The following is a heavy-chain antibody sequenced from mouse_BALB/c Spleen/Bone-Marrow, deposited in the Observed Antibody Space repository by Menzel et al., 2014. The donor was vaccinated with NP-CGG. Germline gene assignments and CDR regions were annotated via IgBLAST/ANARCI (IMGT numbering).Heavy chain of an antibody. D-gene: IGHD1-1*01. CDR2: NDPYSGGT. J-gene: IGHJ2*01. CDR1: GYAFTNYN. CDR3: ARLGTTAVPDY. V-gene: IGHV1S135*01. Sequence: EVKLQESGPELVKPGASVKVSCKASGYAFTNYNMYWVKPSHGKSLEWIGYNDPYSGGTNYNQKFKGKATLTVDKSSSTAYMHPNSLTSEDSAVYYCARLGTTAVPDYWGQGTTLTVSS.